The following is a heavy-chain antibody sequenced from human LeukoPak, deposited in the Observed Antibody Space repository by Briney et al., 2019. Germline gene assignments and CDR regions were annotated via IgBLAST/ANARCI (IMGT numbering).Heavy chain of an antibody. V-gene: IGHV4-34*01. CDR2: INHSGST. Sequence: SETLSLTCAVYGGSFSGYYWSWIRQPPGKGLEWIGEINHSGSTNYNPSLKSRVTISVDTSKNQFSLKLSSVTAADTAVYYCARVITIFGVVIIQYFDYWGQGTLVTVSS. D-gene: IGHD3-3*01. CDR1: GGSFSGYY. CDR3: ARVITIFGVVIIQYFDY. J-gene: IGHJ4*02.